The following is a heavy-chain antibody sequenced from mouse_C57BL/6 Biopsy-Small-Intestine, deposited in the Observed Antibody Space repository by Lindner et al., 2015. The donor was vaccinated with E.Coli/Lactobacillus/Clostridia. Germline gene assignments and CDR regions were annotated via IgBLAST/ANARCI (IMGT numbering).Heavy chain of an antibody. Sequence: SVKVSCKASGGTFSSYAISWVRQAPGQGLEWMGRIIPMFGSPNYAQKFQGRVTISADTATSTAYMELSSLRSEDTAVYFCARGYCSGTTCTSQYNNYGMDVWGQGTTVIVSS. D-gene: IGHD1-1*01. CDR2: IIPMFGSP. CDR3: ARGYCSGTTCTSQYNNYGMDV. V-gene: IGHV1-53*01. CDR1: GGTFSSYA. J-gene: IGHJ1*01.